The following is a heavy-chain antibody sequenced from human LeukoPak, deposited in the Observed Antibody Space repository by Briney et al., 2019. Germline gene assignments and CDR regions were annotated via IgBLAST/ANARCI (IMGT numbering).Heavy chain of an antibody. J-gene: IGHJ4*02. CDR1: GGSISTSSYY. Sequence: TSETLSLTCTVSGGSISTSSYYWGWVRQPPGKGLEWIGNIFYSGSTYYSPSLKSRVTISVDTSKNQFSLKLSSVTAADTAVYYCARYDYGDYVLNWGQGTLVTVSS. CDR3: ARYDYGDYVLN. CDR2: IFYSGST. D-gene: IGHD4-17*01. V-gene: IGHV4-39*07.